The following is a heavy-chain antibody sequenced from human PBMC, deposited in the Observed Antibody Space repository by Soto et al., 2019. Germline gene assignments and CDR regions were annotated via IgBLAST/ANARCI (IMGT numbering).Heavy chain of an antibody. V-gene: IGHV1-69*02. J-gene: IGHJ6*03. CDR3: ARGSAVVVAASYYYYMDV. D-gene: IGHD2-15*01. CDR2: IIPILGIA. Sequence: QVQLVQSGAEVKKPGSSVKVSCKASGGTFSSYTISWVRQAPGQGLEWMGRIIPILGIANYAQKFQGRVTITADKSTSTGYMELSSLRSEDTAVYYCARGSAVVVAASYYYYMDVWGKGTTVTVSS. CDR1: GGTFSSYT.